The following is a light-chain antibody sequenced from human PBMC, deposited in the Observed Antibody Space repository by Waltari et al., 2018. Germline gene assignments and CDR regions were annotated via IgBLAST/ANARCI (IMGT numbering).Light chain of an antibody. V-gene: IGLV2-23*01. CDR1: SSDVGSYNL. J-gene: IGLJ3*02. Sequence: QSALTQPASVSGSPGQSITISCTGSSSDVGSYNLVSWYQQHPGKAPKLMIYEGSKRPSGVSNRFSGSKSDNTASLTISGLRAEDEAHYYCCSYAGSSAPRVFGGGTKLTVL. CDR2: EGS. CDR3: CSYAGSSAPRV.